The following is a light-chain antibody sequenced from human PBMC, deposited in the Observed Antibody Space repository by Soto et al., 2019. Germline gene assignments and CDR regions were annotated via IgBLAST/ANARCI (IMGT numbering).Light chain of an antibody. CDR3: CSYAGSYSWV. J-gene: IGLJ3*02. CDR1: SNDVGGYNY. Sequence: QSALTQPRSVSGSPGQSVTISCTGTSNDVGGYNYVSWYQQHPGKAPKLMIYDVSQRPSGVPDRFSGSKSGNTASLTISGLQADDEGDYYCCSYAGSYSWVFGGGTKLTVL. V-gene: IGLV2-11*01. CDR2: DVS.